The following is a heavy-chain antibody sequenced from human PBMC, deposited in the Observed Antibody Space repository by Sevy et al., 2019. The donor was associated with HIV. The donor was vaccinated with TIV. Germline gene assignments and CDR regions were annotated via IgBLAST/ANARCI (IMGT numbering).Heavy chain of an antibody. CDR2: IPSTGVNT. V-gene: IGHV3-23*01. Sequence: WGSLRLSCTASGFTFNTQAMTWVRQAPGKGLEWVSTIPSTGVNTFYANSVKGRFTISRDNALSTVYLQVNSLRAEDTAFYYCARGWPITFWGQGTLVTVSS. CDR3: ARGWPITF. D-gene: IGHD3-10*01. CDR1: GFTFNTQA. J-gene: IGHJ4*02.